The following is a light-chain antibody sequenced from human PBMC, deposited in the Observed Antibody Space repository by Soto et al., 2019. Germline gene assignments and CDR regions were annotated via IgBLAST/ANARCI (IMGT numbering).Light chain of an antibody. V-gene: IGKV1-9*01. Sequence: IQLTQSPSSLSASVGDRVTITCRASQSIGSYLAWYQQKPGKAPNLLIYAASTLQSGVPSRFSGSGSGTDFTLTISSLQPEDFATYYCQQLDSYPITFGQGTRLEIK. J-gene: IGKJ5*01. CDR2: AAS. CDR3: QQLDSYPIT. CDR1: QSIGSY.